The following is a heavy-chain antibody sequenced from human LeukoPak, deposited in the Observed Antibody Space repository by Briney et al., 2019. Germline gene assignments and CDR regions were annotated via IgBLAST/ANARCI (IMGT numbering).Heavy chain of an antibody. Sequence: PGGSLRLSCVASGFTLTSFEMNWVRQAPGKGLEWVSYIGSRGTTIYYADSVRGRFTISRDNAKNSLYLQMNSLRAEDTAMYYCARAELAYCSGGTCYSLDYWGQGTLVTVSS. V-gene: IGHV3-48*03. D-gene: IGHD2-15*01. J-gene: IGHJ4*02. CDR2: IGSRGTTI. CDR1: GFTLTSFE. CDR3: ARAELAYCSGGTCYSLDY.